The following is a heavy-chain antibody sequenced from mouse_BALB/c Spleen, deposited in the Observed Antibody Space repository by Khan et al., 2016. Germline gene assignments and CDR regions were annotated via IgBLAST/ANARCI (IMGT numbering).Heavy chain of an antibody. Sequence: EVELVESGPELVKPGASVKISCKASGYTFTDYNMHWVKQSHGKSLEGIGYIYPYNGGTGYNQKFKSKDKLTVDNSSSTAYIELLSLTSEYSAVSYCARGGGLYFDVWGAGTTVTVSS. V-gene: IGHV1S29*02. CDR1: GYTFTDYN. D-gene: IGHD1-1*02. CDR2: IYPYNGGT. CDR3: ARGGGLYFDV. J-gene: IGHJ1*01.